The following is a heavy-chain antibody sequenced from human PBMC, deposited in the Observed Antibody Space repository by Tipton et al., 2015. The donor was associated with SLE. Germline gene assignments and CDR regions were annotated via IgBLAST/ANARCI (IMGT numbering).Heavy chain of an antibody. CDR2: VSHSGVT. Sequence: TLSLTCAVSGYSISSGYYWGWIRQPPGEGLEWIGSVSHSGVTSYNPSLKSRVTIFPDSSKNQFYLIVTSLTAADTAVYYCARSVVRFLEWYYYFDYWGQGTLVTVSS. CDR1: GYSISSGYY. J-gene: IGHJ4*02. V-gene: IGHV4-38-2*01. D-gene: IGHD3-3*01. CDR3: ARSVVRFLEWYYYFDY.